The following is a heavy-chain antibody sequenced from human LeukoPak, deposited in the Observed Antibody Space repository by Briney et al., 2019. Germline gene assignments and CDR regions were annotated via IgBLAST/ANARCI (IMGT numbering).Heavy chain of an antibody. V-gene: IGHV3-30*18. CDR2: ISYDGSNK. J-gene: IGHJ4*02. CDR3: VKGYDSSGYYSH. CDR1: GFTFSSYG. Sequence: GRSLRLSCAASGFTFSSYGMHWVRQAPGKGLEWVAVISYDGSNKYYADSVKGRFTISRDNSKNTLYLQMNSLRAEDTAVYYCVKGYDSSGYYSHWGQGTLVTVSS. D-gene: IGHD3-22*01.